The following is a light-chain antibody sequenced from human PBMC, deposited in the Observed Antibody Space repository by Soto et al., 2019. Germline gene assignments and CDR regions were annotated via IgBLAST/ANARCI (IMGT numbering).Light chain of an antibody. Sequence: EVVFTQSPCTLSLSPGERATLSCRASQSVSSSYLAWYQQKPGRAPRLLIHDISRRTTGIPDRFSGSGSGTDFTLTISRVEPEDFAVYYCQQYGNSPWAFGQGTKVDIK. CDR2: DIS. V-gene: IGKV3-20*01. CDR3: QQYGNSPWA. CDR1: QSVSSSY. J-gene: IGKJ1*01.